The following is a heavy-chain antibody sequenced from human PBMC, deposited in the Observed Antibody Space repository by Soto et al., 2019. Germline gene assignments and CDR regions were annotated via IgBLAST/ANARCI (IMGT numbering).Heavy chain of an antibody. J-gene: IGHJ4*02. CDR2: LSGSGDTT. CDR3: KKSGQAAAAQLTFHE. V-gene: IGHV3-23*01. D-gene: IGHD6-13*01. CDR1: GFPFSNYS. Sequence: PGGSLRLSCAASGFPFSNYSMSWVRPAPGKGLEWISVLSGSGDTTYYADSVRGRFTISRDNSKNTLFLQMDSLRAEDTAVYFCKKSGQAAAAQLTFHEWGQGTLVTVSS.